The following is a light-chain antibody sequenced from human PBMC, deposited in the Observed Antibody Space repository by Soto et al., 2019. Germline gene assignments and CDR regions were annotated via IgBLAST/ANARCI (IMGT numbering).Light chain of an antibody. CDR3: QHYGSPWT. CDR2: GSS. J-gene: IGKJ5*01. CDR1: QSVSSTY. Sequence: VSKVSLCSADLSPGARATISCMSSQSVSSTYLAWYQQSPGQAPRLLTYGSSSSATGIPDRFGGSCSGTYFTFTISILDPEVSPVYCCQHYGSPWTFGRGTRLEI. V-gene: IGKV3-20*01.